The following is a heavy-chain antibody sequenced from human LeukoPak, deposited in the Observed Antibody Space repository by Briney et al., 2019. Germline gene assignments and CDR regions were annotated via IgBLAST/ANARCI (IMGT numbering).Heavy chain of an antibody. Sequence: SETLSLTCTVSGGSISSYYWSWIRQPPGKGLEWIGYIYYSGSTNYNPSLKSRVTISVDTSKNQFSLKLSSVTAADTAVYYCARSGVAVAVWFDPGAREPWSPSPQ. CDR3: ARSGVAVAVWFDP. J-gene: IGHJ5*02. V-gene: IGHV4-59*01. D-gene: IGHD6-19*01. CDR2: IYYSGST. CDR1: GGSISSYY.